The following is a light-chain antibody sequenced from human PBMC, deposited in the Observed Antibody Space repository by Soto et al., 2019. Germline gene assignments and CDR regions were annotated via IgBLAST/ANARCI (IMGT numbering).Light chain of an antibody. J-gene: IGLJ2*01. V-gene: IGLV1-47*02. CDR3: AAWDASRGECV. Sequence: QSVLTQPPSASGTAGQVVTISCSGGNSNIGSNSVYWYQHLPRMAPKLLIYYGNQRPSAVPDGFSGSRSGTSASLAIVGVRPAEEAIYYCAAWDASRGECVFGDGTKLTVL. CDR2: YGN. CDR1: NSNIGSNS.